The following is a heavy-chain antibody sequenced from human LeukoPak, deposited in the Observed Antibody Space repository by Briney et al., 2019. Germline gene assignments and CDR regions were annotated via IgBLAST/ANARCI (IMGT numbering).Heavy chain of an antibody. J-gene: IGHJ4*02. D-gene: IGHD3-10*01. CDR3: ARGLGLHYYGSGSSHRPLDY. CDR1: GESFSGYY. Sequence: SETLSLTCAVYGESFSGYYWSWLRQPPGKGLEWVGEINHSGSTNYKPSLKSRVNISVDTSKHQFSLKLSSVTAADTAVYYCARGLGLHYYGSGSSHRPLDYWGQGTLVTVSS. V-gene: IGHV4-34*01. CDR2: INHSGST.